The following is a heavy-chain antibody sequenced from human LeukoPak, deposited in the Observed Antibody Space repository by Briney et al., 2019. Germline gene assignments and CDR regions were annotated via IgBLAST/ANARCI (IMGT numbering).Heavy chain of an antibody. CDR2: INPNSGGT. V-gene: IGHV1-2*02. CDR1: GYTFTGYY. J-gene: IGHJ6*03. CDR3: ARALERRGAYSYYYYYYMDV. D-gene: IGHD1-1*01. Sequence: ASVKVSCKASGYTFTGYYMHWVRQAPGQGLEWMGWINPNSGGTNYAQKFQGRVTITADKSTSTAYMELSSLRSEDTAVYYCARALERRGAYSYYYYYYMDVWGKGTTVTVSS.